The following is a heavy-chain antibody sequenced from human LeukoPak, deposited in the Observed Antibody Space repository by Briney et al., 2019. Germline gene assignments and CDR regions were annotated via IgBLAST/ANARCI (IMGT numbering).Heavy chain of an antibody. CDR3: ATSPLWVGGYMDV. Sequence: GGSLRLSCAASGFTFSSYVMHWVRQAPGKGLEWVAIISYDGSNKYYADSVKGRFTISRDNSKNTLYLQMNSLRAEDTAVYYCATSPLWVGGYMDVWGKGTTVTVSS. D-gene: IGHD3-10*01. CDR1: GFTFSSYV. V-gene: IGHV3-30-3*01. J-gene: IGHJ6*03. CDR2: ISYDGSNK.